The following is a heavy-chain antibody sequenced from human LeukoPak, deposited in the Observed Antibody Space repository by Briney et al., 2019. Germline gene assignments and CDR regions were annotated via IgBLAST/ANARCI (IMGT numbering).Heavy chain of an antibody. CDR1: GGSISSGGYY. CDR3: ARAHSSSWYYFDY. D-gene: IGHD6-13*01. CDR2: IYYSGST. J-gene: IGHJ4*02. Sequence: SETLSLTCTVSGGSISSGGYYWSWIRQHPGKGLEWIGYIYYSGSTYYSPSLKSRVTISVDTSKSQFSLNLSSVNAADTAVYYCARAHSSSWYYFDYWGQGTLVTVST. V-gene: IGHV4-31*03.